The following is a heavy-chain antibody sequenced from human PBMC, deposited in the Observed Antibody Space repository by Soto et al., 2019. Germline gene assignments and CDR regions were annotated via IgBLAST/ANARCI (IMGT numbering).Heavy chain of an antibody. CDR3: ARRV. J-gene: IGHJ4*02. V-gene: IGHV3-23*01. CDR2: ISAGGDST. Sequence: EVQLLESGGGWVQPGGSLRLSCATSGFTFSSYPMNWVRQAPGKVLEWVSGISAGGDSTYYADSVKGRFTIFRDNSKNSVYLQMNSLRAEDTAVYYCARRVWGQGTLVTVSS. CDR1: GFTFSSYP.